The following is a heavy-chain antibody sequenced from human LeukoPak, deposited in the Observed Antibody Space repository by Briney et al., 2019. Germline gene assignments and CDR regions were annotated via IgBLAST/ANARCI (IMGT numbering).Heavy chain of an antibody. CDR1: GGSISSYY. D-gene: IGHD1-26*01. CDR3: ARALSGSYYYYDY. Sequence: SETLSLTCTVSGGSISSYYWSWIRQPPGKGLEWIGEINHSGSTNYNPSLKSRVTISVDTSKNQFSLKLSSVTAADTAVYYCARALSGSYYYYDYWGQGTLVTVSS. J-gene: IGHJ4*02. V-gene: IGHV4-34*01. CDR2: INHSGST.